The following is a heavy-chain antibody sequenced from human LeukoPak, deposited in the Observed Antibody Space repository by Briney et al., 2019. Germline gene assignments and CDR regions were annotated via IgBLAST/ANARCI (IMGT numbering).Heavy chain of an antibody. J-gene: IGHJ6*03. CDR3: AREEVDTAMVDYYYYYYYMDV. Sequence: SETLSLTCTVSGGSISSGSYYWSWIRQPAGKGLEWIGRIYTSGSTNYNPSLKSRVTISVDTSKNQFSLKLSSVTAADTAVYYCAREEVDTAMVDYYYYYYYMDVWGKGTTVTVSS. V-gene: IGHV4-61*02. CDR2: IYTSGST. CDR1: GGSISSGSYY. D-gene: IGHD5-18*01.